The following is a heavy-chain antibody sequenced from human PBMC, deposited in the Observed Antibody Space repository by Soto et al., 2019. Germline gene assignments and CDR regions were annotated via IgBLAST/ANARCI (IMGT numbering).Heavy chain of an antibody. CDR1: GYTFTSYG. V-gene: IGHV1-18*01. CDR3: ARDVARVGWFDA. CDR2: IIAYNGNT. J-gene: IGHJ5*02. D-gene: IGHD2-21*01. Sequence: GASVKVSCKSSGYTFTSYGISWVRQPPRQGLEPIGWIIAYNGNTNYAQKLHLRVSITTDTSTSTTYMELRSLSSDDTAVYYCARDVARVGWFDAWGQGTLVTVSS.